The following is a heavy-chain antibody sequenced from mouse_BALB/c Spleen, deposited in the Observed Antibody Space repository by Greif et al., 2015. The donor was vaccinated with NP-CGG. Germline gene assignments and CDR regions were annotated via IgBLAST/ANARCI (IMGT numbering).Heavy chain of an antibody. D-gene: IGHD2-10*02. J-gene: IGHJ2*01. V-gene: IGHV1S81*02. CDR3: ARSGYGNYFDY. Sequence: QVHVKQSGAELVKPGASVKLSCKASGYTFTSYYVYWVKQRPGQGLEWIGEINPTNGDTRFNEKFTSKAKLTVDKSSSTAYMQLSSLTSEDSAVYYCARSGYGNYFDYWGQGTTLTVSS. CDR1: GYTFTSYY. CDR2: INPTNGDT.